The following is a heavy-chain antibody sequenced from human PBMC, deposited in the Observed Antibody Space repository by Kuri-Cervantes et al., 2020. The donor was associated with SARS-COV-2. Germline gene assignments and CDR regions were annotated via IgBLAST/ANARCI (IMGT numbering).Heavy chain of an antibody. CDR2: SNAGNGNT. J-gene: IGHJ3*02. D-gene: IGHD3-10*01. Sequence: ASVKVSCKASGYTFTGYYMHWVRQAPGQRLEWMGWSNAGNGNTKYSQEFQGRVTITRDTSASTAYMELSSLRSEDTAVYYCARARSADYYGGLGFVAAFDIWGQGTMVTVSS. CDR1: GYTFTGYY. CDR3: ARARSADYYGGLGFVAAFDI. V-gene: IGHV1-3*02.